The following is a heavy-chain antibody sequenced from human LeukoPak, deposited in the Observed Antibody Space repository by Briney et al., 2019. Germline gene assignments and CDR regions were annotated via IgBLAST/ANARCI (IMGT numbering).Heavy chain of an antibody. D-gene: IGHD2-21*02. V-gene: IGHV1-18*01. CDR2: ISTYSGNT. Sequence: ASVKVSCKPSGYTFTSYAISWVRQAPGHGLEWMGWISTYSGNTNYAQKLQGRITMTIETSTTTAYMELRSLRSDDTAVYYCARGGSRVVTYGNFDYWGQGNLVTVSS. J-gene: IGHJ4*02. CDR1: GYTFTSYA. CDR3: ARGGSRVVTYGNFDY.